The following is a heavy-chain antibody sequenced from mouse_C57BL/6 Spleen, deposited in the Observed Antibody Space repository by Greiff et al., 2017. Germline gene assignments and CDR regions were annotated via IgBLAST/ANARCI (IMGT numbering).Heavy chain of an antibody. V-gene: IGHV10-1*01. Sequence: EVQRVESGGGLVQPKGSLKLSCAASGFSFNTYAMNWVRQAPGKGLEWVARIRSKSNNYATYYADSVKDRFTISRDESESMLYLQMNNLKTEDTAMYYCVRQGGDYFDYWGQGTTRTGSS. CDR2: IRSKSNNYAT. CDR1: GFSFNTYA. J-gene: IGHJ2*01. CDR3: VRQGGDYFDY.